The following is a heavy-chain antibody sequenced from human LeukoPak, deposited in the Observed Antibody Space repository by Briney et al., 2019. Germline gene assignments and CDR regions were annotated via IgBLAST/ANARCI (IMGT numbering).Heavy chain of an antibody. Sequence: GGSLRLSCAASGFSFSSYEMNWVRRAPGQGLEWVSYSSSRGGTTYYADSVKGRFTISRDNAKDSLYLQMNSLRVEDTAVYYCAREPLSVYTVNDAFDIWGQGTMVTVSS. J-gene: IGHJ3*02. CDR1: GFSFSSYE. V-gene: IGHV3-48*03. D-gene: IGHD4-17*01. CDR3: AREPLSVYTVNDAFDI. CDR2: SSSRGGTT.